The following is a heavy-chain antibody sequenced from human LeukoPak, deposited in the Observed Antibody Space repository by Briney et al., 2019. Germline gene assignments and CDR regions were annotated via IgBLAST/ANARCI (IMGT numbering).Heavy chain of an antibody. V-gene: IGHV4-31*03. Sequence: SETLSLTCTVSGGSISSGGYYWSWIRQHPGKGLEWIGYIYYSGSTYYNPSLKSRVTISVDTSKNQFSLKLSSVTAADTAVYYCARGGDPFYFDYWGQGTLVTVSS. CDR1: GGSISSGGYY. J-gene: IGHJ4*02. CDR3: ARGGDPFYFDY. CDR2: IYYSGST. D-gene: IGHD2-21*02.